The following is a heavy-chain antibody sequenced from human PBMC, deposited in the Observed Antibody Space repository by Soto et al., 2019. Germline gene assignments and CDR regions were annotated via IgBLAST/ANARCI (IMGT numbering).Heavy chain of an antibody. J-gene: IGHJ4*02. Sequence: PSETLSLTCAVSGYPISSGYYWGWIRQPPGKGLEWIGSIYHSGSTYYNPSLESRVTISVDTSKNQFSLRLTSVTAADTAVYYCARVDSSSGFDYWGQGTLVTVSS. V-gene: IGHV4-38-2*01. D-gene: IGHD6-6*01. CDR1: GYPISSGYY. CDR2: IYHSGST. CDR3: ARVDSSSGFDY.